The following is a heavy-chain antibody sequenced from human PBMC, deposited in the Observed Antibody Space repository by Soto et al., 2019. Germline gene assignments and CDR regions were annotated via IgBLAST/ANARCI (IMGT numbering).Heavy chain of an antibody. D-gene: IGHD3-22*01. CDR2: IDPSDSYT. CDR3: ARLDYYDSISYYYYGMDV. J-gene: IGHJ6*02. V-gene: IGHV5-10-1*01. Sequence: PGESLKISCKGSGYSFTSYWISWVRQMPGKGLEWMGRIDPSDSYTNYSPSFQGHVTISADKSISTAYLQWSSLKASDTAMYYCARLDYYDSISYYYYGMDVWGQGTTVTVSS. CDR1: GYSFTSYW.